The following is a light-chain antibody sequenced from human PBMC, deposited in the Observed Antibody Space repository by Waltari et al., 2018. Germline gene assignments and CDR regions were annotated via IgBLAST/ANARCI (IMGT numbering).Light chain of an antibody. Sequence: DIQMTQSPSTLSASVGDRVTITGRASRSIATWLAWYQQKPGKAPKVLISKASTLESGVPSRFSGSRSGTEFTLTISSLQPDDFATYYCQHYYGVSWTFGQGTTVEIK. J-gene: IGKJ1*01. CDR1: RSIATW. CDR3: QHYYGVSWT. V-gene: IGKV1-5*03. CDR2: KAS.